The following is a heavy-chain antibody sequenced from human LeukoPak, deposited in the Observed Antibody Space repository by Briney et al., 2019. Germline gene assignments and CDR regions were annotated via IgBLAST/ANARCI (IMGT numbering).Heavy chain of an antibody. D-gene: IGHD5-12*01. V-gene: IGHV4-4*02. CDR3: ARDPLGGYWFDP. Sequence: SETLSLTCAVSGDSISSSNWWSWVRQPPGKGLEWIGEIYHSGSTNYNPSLKSRVTISVDKSKNQFSLKLSSVTAADTAVYYCARDPLGGYWFDPWGQGTLVTVSS. CDR1: GDSISSSNW. CDR2: IYHSGST. J-gene: IGHJ5*02.